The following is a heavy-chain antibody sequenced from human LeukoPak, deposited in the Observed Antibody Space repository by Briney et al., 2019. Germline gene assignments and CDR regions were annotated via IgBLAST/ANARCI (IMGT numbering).Heavy chain of an antibody. D-gene: IGHD1-26*01. J-gene: IGHJ3*02. V-gene: IGHV3-23*01. CDR3: ARARSGSYYRDPFDI. CDR2: ISGSGGST. CDR1: GFIFSSYA. Sequence: GGSLRLSCAASGFIFSSYAMSWVRQAPGKWLEWVSAISGSGGSTYYADSVKGRFTISRDNSKNTLFLQMSSLRAEDTALYYCARARSGSYYRDPFDIWGQGTMVTVSS.